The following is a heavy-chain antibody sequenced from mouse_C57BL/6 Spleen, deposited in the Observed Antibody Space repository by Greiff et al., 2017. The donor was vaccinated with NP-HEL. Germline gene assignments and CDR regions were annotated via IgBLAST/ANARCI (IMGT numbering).Heavy chain of an antibody. J-gene: IGHJ1*03. Sequence: EVHLVESGGGLVKPGGSLKLSCAASGFTFSSYAMSWVRQTPEKRLEWVATISDGGSYTYYPDNVKGRFTISRDNAKNNLYLQMSHLKSEDTAMYYCASGSSYRYFDVWGTGTTVTVSS. CDR2: ISDGGSYT. CDR3: ASGSSYRYFDV. V-gene: IGHV5-4*01. CDR1: GFTFSSYA. D-gene: IGHD1-1*01.